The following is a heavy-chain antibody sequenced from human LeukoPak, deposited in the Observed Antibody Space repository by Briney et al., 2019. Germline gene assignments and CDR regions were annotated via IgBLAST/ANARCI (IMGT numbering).Heavy chain of an antibody. CDR2: INHRGST. CDR1: GGSFSGYY. D-gene: IGHD3-10*01. CDR3: AKSLYGSGSYYNWFDP. J-gene: IGHJ5*02. V-gene: IGHV4-34*01. Sequence: SETLSLTCAVYGGSFSGYYWSWIRQSPGKGLEWIGEINHRGSTNYNPSLKRRVTISVDTSKNQFSLKLSPVTAADTAVYYCAKSLYGSGSYYNWFDPWGQGTLVTVSS.